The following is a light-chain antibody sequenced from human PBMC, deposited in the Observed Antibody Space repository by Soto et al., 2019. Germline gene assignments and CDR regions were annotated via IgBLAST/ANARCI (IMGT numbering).Light chain of an antibody. CDR3: SSDTSSITRV. CDR2: EVS. CDR1: SSDIGGYDY. V-gene: IGLV2-14*01. J-gene: IGLJ1*01. Sequence: QSVLTQPASVSGSPGQSIPISCTGTSSDIGGYDYVSWYQQHPGKAPKLMIYEVSNRPSGVSNRFSGSKSGSTASLTLSGRQAEDEADYYCSSDTSSITRVFGTGTKVTVL.